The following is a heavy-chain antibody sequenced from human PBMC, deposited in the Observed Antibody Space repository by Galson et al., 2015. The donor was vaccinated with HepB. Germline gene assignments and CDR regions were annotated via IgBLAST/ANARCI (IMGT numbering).Heavy chain of an antibody. Sequence: SLRLSCAVSGFTLSNYAMTWVRQAPGKGLEWVSSISASDGKTYYADPVKGRFIISRDNSKNTSYLQMNSLRVEDTAVFYCAKPLEGTYYDFWSGYADYYFYGLDVWGHGATVTVSS. V-gene: IGHV3-23*01. CDR1: GFTLSNYA. D-gene: IGHD3-3*01. CDR3: AKPLEGTYYDFWSGYADYYFYGLDV. CDR2: ISASDGKT. J-gene: IGHJ6*02.